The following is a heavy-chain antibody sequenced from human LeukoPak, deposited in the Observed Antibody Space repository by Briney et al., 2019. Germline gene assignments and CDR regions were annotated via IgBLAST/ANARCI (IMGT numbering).Heavy chain of an antibody. V-gene: IGHV3-64*01. CDR1: GFTFSSYA. D-gene: IGHD3-22*01. Sequence: GRSLTLSCAASGFTFSSYAMHWVRQAPGKGLEYVSAISSNGGSTYYANSVKGRFTISRDNSKNTLYLQMGSLRAEDMAVYYCARDHYDSSGYYYTYFDYWGQGTLVTVSS. CDR2: ISSNGGST. CDR3: ARDHYDSSGYYYTYFDY. J-gene: IGHJ4*02.